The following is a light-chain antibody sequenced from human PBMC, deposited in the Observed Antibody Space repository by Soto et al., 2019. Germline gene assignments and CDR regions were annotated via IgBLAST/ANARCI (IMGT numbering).Light chain of an antibody. CDR2: GAS. CDR1: QSVSSN. Sequence: EIVMTQSPATLSVSPGERATLSCRASQSVSSNLAWYQQKPGQAPRLLIYGASTRATGIPARFSGSGSGTEFTLTISSLQSEDFAVYYCQQYNKWPPLYTFGQGTKVGIK. J-gene: IGKJ2*01. CDR3: QQYNKWPPLYT. V-gene: IGKV3-15*01.